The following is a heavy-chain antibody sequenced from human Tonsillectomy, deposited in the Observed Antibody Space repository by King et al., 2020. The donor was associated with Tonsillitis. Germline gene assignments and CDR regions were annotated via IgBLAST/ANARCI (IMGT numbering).Heavy chain of an antibody. V-gene: IGHV3-53*01. CDR3: TGEWGWLGELPSI. CDR2: IYRGGST. D-gene: IGHD3-10*01. CDR1: GVTVSDNY. J-gene: IGHJ4*02. Sequence: VQLVESGGGLIQPGGSLRLSCAASGVTVSDNYMSWVRQAPGKGLEWVSVIYRGGSTYYADFVKGRFTISRDTSKNTLYLQMSSLRAEDTAVYYCTGEWGWLGELPSIWGQGTLVTVSS.